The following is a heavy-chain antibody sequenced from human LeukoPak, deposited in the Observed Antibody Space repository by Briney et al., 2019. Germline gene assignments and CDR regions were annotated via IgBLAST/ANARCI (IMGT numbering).Heavy chain of an antibody. CDR2: IYYSGST. V-gene: IGHV4-59*01. D-gene: IGHD5-18*01. J-gene: IGHJ4*02. CDR3: ARDLYSYGLDY. CDR1: GGSISSYY. Sequence: PSETLSLTCTVSGGSISSYYWSWIRQPPGKGLEWIGYIYYSGSTNYNPSLKSRVTISVDTSKNQFSLKLSSVTAADTAVYYCARDLYSYGLDYWGQGTPVTVSS.